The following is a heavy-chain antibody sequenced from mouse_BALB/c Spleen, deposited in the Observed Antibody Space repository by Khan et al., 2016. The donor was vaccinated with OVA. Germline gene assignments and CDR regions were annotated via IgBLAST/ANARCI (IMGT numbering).Heavy chain of an antibody. CDR1: GYTFTSYS. CDR2: INPSNGYT. J-gene: IGHJ3*01. D-gene: IGHD3-3*01. Sequence: QVQLKQSGAELARPGASVKMSCKASGYTFTSYSIHWIKLRPGQGMEWIGYINPSNGYTDYNQKFKDKATLTADKSSTTAYMQLSSLTSDVSAVTYLIRDGAYHKKGGGFAYWGKGTLVTVSP. V-gene: IGHV1-4*01. CDR3: IRDGAYHKKGGGFAY.